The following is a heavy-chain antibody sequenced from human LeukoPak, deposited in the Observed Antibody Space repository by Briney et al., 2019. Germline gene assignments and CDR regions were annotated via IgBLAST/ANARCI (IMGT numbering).Heavy chain of an antibody. D-gene: IGHD5-18*01. J-gene: IGHJ4*02. V-gene: IGHV3-23*01. CDR2: LSGSGGGT. CDR3: AKDPHTGYSFAY. Sequence: GGSLRLSCAASGFTFSSYAMSWVRQAPGKGLEWVSSLSGSGGGTYYADSVKGRFTISRDNSKNTLYLQMNSLRVEDTAVYYCAKDPHTGYSFAYWGQGTLVTVSS. CDR1: GFTFSSYA.